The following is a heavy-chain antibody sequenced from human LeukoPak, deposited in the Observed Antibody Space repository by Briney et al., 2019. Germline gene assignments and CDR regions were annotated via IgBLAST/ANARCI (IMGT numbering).Heavy chain of an antibody. J-gene: IGHJ4*02. Sequence: KPSETLSLTCAVSGGSISSSNWWNWVRQPPGKGLEWIGEIYHSGSTNYNPSLKSRVTISVDKSKNQFSLKLSSVTAADTAVYYCARHGNYYDSSGYNYYFDYWGQGTLGTVSS. CDR2: IYHSGST. D-gene: IGHD3-22*01. CDR3: ARHGNYYDSSGYNYYFDY. V-gene: IGHV4-4*02. CDR1: GGSISSSNW.